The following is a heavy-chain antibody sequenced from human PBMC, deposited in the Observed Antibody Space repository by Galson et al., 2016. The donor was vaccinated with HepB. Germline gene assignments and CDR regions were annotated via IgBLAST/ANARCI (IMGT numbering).Heavy chain of an antibody. CDR1: GFTFRSYV. CDR2: ISSSSTYI. D-gene: IGHD5-18*01. Sequence: SLRLSCAASGFTFRSYVMNWVRQAPGKGLEWVSSISSSSTYIEYADSVKGRFTISRDNAKNSLYLQMNRLRAEDTAVYFCARDMAGYSYGFGFDYWGQGTLVTVSS. V-gene: IGHV3-21*06. CDR3: ARDMAGYSYGFGFDY. J-gene: IGHJ4*02.